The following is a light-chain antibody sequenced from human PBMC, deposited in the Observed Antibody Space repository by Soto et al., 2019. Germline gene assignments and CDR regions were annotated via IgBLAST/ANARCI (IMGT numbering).Light chain of an antibody. J-gene: IGLJ2*01. CDR1: SSDVGGYNY. CDR3: SSCAGNDLGV. CDR2: EVS. Sequence: QSALTQPPSASGSPGQSVTISCTGTSSDVGGYNYVSWYQQHPGKAPKLMIYEVSKRPSGVPDRFSGSKSGNTASLTVSGLQAEDEAYYYCSSCAGNDLGVFGGGTKLTVL. V-gene: IGLV2-8*01.